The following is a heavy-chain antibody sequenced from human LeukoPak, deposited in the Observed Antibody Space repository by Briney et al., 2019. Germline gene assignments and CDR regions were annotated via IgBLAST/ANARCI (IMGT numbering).Heavy chain of an antibody. D-gene: IGHD5-12*01. J-gene: IGHJ4*02. CDR1: GFTFISFA. CDR2: VSDSGGST. Sequence: GGSLRLSCAASGFTFISFAMYWARQAPGKGLERVSCVSDSGGSTYYADSVKGRFTISRDNSKNTLYLELNSLRAEDTAVYFCATKRWLREDFFDYWGQGTLVTVSS. V-gene: IGHV3-23*01. CDR3: ATKRWLREDFFDY.